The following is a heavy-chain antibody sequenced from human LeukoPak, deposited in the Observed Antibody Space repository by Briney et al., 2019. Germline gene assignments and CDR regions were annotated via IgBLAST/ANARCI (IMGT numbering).Heavy chain of an antibody. CDR2: INPNSGGT. J-gene: IGHJ6*03. CDR1: GYTFTGYH. D-gene: IGHD5-24*01. CDR3: ARAGWMAHYYYYYMDV. V-gene: IGHV1-2*02. Sequence: ASVKVSCKASGYTFTGYHMHWVRQATGQGLEWVGWINPNSGGTNYAQKFQGRVTMTRDTSISTADMELSRLRSDDTAVYYCARAGWMAHYYYYYMDVWGKGTTVTISS.